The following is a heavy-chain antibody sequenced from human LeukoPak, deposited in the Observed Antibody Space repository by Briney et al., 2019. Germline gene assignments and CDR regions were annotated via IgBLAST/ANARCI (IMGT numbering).Heavy chain of an antibody. Sequence: GESLKISCKGSGYSFTSYWIGWVRQMPGKGLEWMGIIYPGDSDTRYSPSFQGQVTISADKSISTAYLQWSSLKAPDTAMYYCARTGDSSGYSSDAFDIWGQGTMVTVSS. CDR2: IYPGDSDT. CDR3: ARTGDSSGYSSDAFDI. CDR1: GYSFTSYW. D-gene: IGHD3-22*01. J-gene: IGHJ3*02. V-gene: IGHV5-51*01.